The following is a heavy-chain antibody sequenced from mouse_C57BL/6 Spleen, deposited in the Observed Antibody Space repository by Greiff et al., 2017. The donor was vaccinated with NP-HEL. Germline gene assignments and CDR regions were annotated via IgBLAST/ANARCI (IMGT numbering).Heavy chain of an antibody. V-gene: IGHV1-26*01. CDR1: GYTFTDYY. CDR3: APLRPVVGFAY. D-gene: IGHD1-2*01. J-gene: IGHJ3*01. Sequence: EVQLQQSGPELVKPGASVKISCKASGYTFTDYYMNWVKQSHGKSLEWIGDINPNNGGTSYNQKFKGKATLTVDKSSSTAYMELRSLTSEDSAVYYCAPLRPVVGFAYWGQGTLVTVSA. CDR2: INPNNGGT.